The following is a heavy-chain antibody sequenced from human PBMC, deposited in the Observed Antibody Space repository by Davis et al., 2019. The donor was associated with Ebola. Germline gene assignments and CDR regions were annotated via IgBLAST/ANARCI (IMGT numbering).Heavy chain of an antibody. CDR1: GFSFSSYW. J-gene: IGHJ4*02. Sequence: PGGSLRLSCAASGFSFSSYWMHWVRHTPGKGLVWVSRIYNDGSRTTYADSVKGRFTISRDNAKNMLYLQMDSLRAEDTAVYYCARGNNYAGDYWGQGTLVTVSS. D-gene: IGHD4-11*01. CDR2: IYNDGSRT. V-gene: IGHV3-74*01. CDR3: ARGNNYAGDY.